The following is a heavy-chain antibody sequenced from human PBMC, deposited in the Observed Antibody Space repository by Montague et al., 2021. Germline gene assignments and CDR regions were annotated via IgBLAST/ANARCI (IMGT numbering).Heavy chain of an antibody. V-gene: IGHV3-9*01. J-gene: IGHJ4*02. D-gene: IGHD3-3*01. CDR2: INGNSINI. CDR1: GFLFNNYV. Sequence: RLSCDASGFLFNNYVMNWFRQAPGKGLEWVSGINGNSINIDYADSVKGRFTISRDNAKNSLYLQMNSLRAEDTAFYYCVKDTRDYYPDFWGQGILVTVSS. CDR3: VKDTRDYYPDF.